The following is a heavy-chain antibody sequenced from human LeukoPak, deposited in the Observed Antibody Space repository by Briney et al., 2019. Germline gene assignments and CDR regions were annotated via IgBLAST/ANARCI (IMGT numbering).Heavy chain of an antibody. CDR1: GFTFSSYS. CDR2: ISSSSSYI. CDR3: ARLTAVAGTFYFDY. D-gene: IGHD6-19*01. J-gene: IGHJ4*02. Sequence: GGSLRLSCAASGFTFSSYSMNWVRQAPGKGLEGVSSISSSSSYIYYADSVKGRFTISRDNAKNSLYLQMNSLRAEDTAVYYCARLTAVAGTFYFDYWGQGTLVTVSS. V-gene: IGHV3-21*01.